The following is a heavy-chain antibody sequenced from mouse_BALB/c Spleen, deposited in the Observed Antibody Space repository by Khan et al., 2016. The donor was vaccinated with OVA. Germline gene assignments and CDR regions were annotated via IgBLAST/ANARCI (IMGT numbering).Heavy chain of an antibody. Sequence: VQLQQSGAELAKPGASVKMSCKASGYTFTTYWMHWVKQRPGQGLEWIGYIDPSTGYTEYNQKFKDKATLTTDKSSSTAYMQLSSLTSADSAVYYSARRGVYGIFAYWGQGTLVTVSA. CDR2: IDPSTGYT. CDR3: ARRGVYGIFAY. D-gene: IGHD2-1*01. V-gene: IGHV1-7*01. J-gene: IGHJ3*01. CDR1: GYTFTTYW.